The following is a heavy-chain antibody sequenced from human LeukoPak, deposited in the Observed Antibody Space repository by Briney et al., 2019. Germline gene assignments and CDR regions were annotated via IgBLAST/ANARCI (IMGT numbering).Heavy chain of an antibody. CDR3: ARDRLNRGPIDY. CDR1: GFTFDDYA. CDR2: ISSSGSTI. Sequence: GGSLRLSCAASGFTFDDYAMHWVRQAPGKGLEWVSYISSSGSTIYYADSVKGRFTISRDNAKNSLYLQMNSLRAEDTAVYYCARDRLNRGPIDYWGQGTLVTVSS. V-gene: IGHV3-11*01. J-gene: IGHJ4*02.